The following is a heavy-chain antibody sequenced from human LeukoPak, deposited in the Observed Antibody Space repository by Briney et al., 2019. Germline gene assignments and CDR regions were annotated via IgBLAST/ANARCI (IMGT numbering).Heavy chain of an antibody. V-gene: IGHV3-30*18. CDR3: AKDLSYSTIWPYFDF. CDR1: GYSFSSHG. D-gene: IGHD6-13*01. CDR2: ISYDGSDK. J-gene: IGHJ4*02. Sequence: TGGSLRLSCAASGYSFSSHGMHWVRQAPGKGLEGVALISYDGSDKYYADSVKGRFTISRDNSKSTLYLQMNSLSSEDTAVFYCAKDLSYSTIWPYFDFWGQGTLVTVSS.